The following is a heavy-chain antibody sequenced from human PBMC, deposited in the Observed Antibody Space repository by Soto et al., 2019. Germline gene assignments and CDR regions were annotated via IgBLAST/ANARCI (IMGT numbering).Heavy chain of an antibody. J-gene: IGHJ4*02. CDR2: ISYDGSDI. V-gene: IGHV3-30*03. CDR3: AIVRVADSSLDH. D-gene: IGHD3-10*02. CDR1: GFIFSNYG. Sequence: SLRLSCVGSGFIFSNYGMHWVRQAPGKGLEWVAFISYDGSDILYADSVKGRFTISRDNSKSTLFLHMNRPTAEDTAIYFCAIVRVADSSLDHWGQGTLVTVT.